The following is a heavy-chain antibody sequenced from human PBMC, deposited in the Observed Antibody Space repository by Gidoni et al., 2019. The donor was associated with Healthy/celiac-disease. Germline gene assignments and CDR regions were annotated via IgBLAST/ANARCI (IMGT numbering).Heavy chain of an antibody. J-gene: IGHJ2*01. V-gene: IGHV4-39*02. D-gene: IGHD1-26*01. CDR2: IYYSGST. CDR1: GGSISSSSYY. Sequence: QLQLQESGPGLVKPSETLSLTCTVSGGSISSSSYYWGWIRQPPGKGLEWIGSIYYSGSTYYNPSLKSRVTISVDTSKNQFSLKLSSVTAADTAVYYCLREIRQWELLNWYFDLWGRGTLVTVSS. CDR3: LREIRQWELLNWYFDL.